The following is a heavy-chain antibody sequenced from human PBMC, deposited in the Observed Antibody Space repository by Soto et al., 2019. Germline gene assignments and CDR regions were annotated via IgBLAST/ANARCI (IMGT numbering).Heavy chain of an antibody. Sequence: GGSLRLSCAASGFTFSSYAMSWVRQAPGKGLEWVSYISSSSSTIYYADSVKGRFTISRDNAKNSLYLQMNSLRAEDTAIYYCAKKVNSGPGSQYFDYWGQGTLV. V-gene: IGHV3-48*01. J-gene: IGHJ4*02. D-gene: IGHD3-10*01. CDR1: GFTFSSYA. CDR3: AKKVNSGPGSQYFDY. CDR2: ISSSSSTI.